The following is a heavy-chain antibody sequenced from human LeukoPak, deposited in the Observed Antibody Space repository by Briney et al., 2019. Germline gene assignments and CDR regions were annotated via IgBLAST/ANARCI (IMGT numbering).Heavy chain of an antibody. D-gene: IGHD6-13*01. CDR1: GYTFTGYY. Sequence: ASVKVSCKASGYTFTGYYMHWVRQAPGQGLEWMGWINPNSGGTNYAQKFQGRVTMTRDTSISTAYMELSRLRSDDTAVYYCATTYSSSWYGFKGTYYFDYWGQGTLVTVSS. V-gene: IGHV1-2*02. CDR3: ATTYSSSWYGFKGTYYFDY. J-gene: IGHJ4*02. CDR2: INPNSGGT.